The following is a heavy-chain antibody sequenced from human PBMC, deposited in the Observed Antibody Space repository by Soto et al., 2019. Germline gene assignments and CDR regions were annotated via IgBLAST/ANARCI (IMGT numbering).Heavy chain of an antibody. CDR2: ISWNSGSI. CDR3: AKDIAFFGVVPYYMDV. J-gene: IGHJ6*03. D-gene: IGHD3-3*01. CDR1: GFTFDDYA. V-gene: IGHV3-9*01. Sequence: PGGSLRLSCAASGFTFDDYAMHWVRQAPGKGLEWVSGISWNSGSIGYADSVKGRFTISRDNAKNSLYLQMNSLRAEDTALYFCAKDIAFFGVVPYYMDVGGKGTTVTVSS.